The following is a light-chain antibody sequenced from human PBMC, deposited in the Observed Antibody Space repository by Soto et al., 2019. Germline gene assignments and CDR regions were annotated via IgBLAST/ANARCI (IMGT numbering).Light chain of an antibody. CDR1: SSNIGGNS. CDR3: GSWDSSLSAYV. Sequence: QSVLTPPPSLSASPGQKVTISCSGSSSNIGGNSVSWYQQLPGTAPKLLIYDDNKRPSGIPDRFSGSKSGTSATLGITGFQTGDEADYYCGSWDSSLSAYVFGTGTKV. CDR2: DDN. V-gene: IGLV1-51*01. J-gene: IGLJ1*01.